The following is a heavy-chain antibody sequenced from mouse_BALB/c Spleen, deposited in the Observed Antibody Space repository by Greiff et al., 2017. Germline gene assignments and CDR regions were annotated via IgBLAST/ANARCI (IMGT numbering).Heavy chain of an antibody. V-gene: IGHV5-6-5*01. CDR1: GFTFSSYA. CDR3: ARYYRYEGYWYFDV. CDR2: ISSGGST. D-gene: IGHD2-14*01. Sequence: EVQVVESGGGLVKPGGSLKLSCAASGFTFSSYAMSWVRQTPEKRLEWVASISSGGSTYYPDSVKGRFTISRDNARNILYLQMSSLRSEDTAMYYCARYYRYEGYWYFDVWGAGTTVTVSS. J-gene: IGHJ1*01.